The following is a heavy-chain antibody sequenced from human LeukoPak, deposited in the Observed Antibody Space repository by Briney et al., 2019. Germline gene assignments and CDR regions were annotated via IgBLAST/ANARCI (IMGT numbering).Heavy chain of an antibody. D-gene: IGHD3-10*01. J-gene: IGHJ6*03. CDR1: GDSVSRNSAT. CDR2: TYYRSKWYN. CDR3: ARAVLWFGDLDYYYYMDV. V-gene: IGHV6-1*01. Sequence: SQTLSLTCAISGDSVSRNSATWNWIRQSPARGLEWLGRTYYRSKWYNDYAVSVKSRITINPDTSKNQFSLQLNSVTPEDTAVYYCARAVLWFGDLDYYYYMDVWGKGTTVTVSS.